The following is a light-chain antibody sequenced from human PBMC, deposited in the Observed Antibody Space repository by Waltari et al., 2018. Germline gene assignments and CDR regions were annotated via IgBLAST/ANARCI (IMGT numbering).Light chain of an antibody. CDR3: QAWASDKVV. Sequence: SYELTQPPSVSVSPGQRASITCPGDELGDKYVCWYQQKPGQSPVLGIYQDDKRPSGIPERFSGSNSGNIATLTISETQVMDEADYYCQAWASDKVVFGGGTILTVL. J-gene: IGLJ2*01. CDR1: ELGDKY. V-gene: IGLV3-1*01. CDR2: QDD.